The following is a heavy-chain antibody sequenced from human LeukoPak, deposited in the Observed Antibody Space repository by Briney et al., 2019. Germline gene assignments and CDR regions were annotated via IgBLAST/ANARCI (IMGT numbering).Heavy chain of an antibody. D-gene: IGHD6-13*01. CDR1: GFTFSNFA. J-gene: IGHJ4*02. V-gene: IGHV3-23*01. CDR3: AKLGRSQEGPAAAGSFFDC. CDR2: ISAGSINT. Sequence: GESLILSCVVSGFTFSNFAMSWVRQAPGKGLEWVSAISAGSINTYYADSVKGRFTISRDNSKNTLYLQVNSLRAEDTALYYCAKLGRSQEGPAAAGSFFDCWGQGTLVTVSS.